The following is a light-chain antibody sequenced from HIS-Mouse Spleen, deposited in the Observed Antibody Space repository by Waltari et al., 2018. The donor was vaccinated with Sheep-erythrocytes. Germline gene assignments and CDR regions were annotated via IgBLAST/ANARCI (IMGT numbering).Light chain of an antibody. CDR3: CSYAGSSTPWV. V-gene: IGLV2-23*01. CDR2: EGS. Sequence: QSALTQPASVSGAPGQSITISCTGTSRAAGRYNLFSWYQQHPGKAPKLMIYEGSKRPSGVSNRFSGSKSGNTASLTISGLQAEDEADYYCCSYAGSSTPWVFGGGTKLTVL. J-gene: IGLJ3*02. CDR1: SRAAGRYNL.